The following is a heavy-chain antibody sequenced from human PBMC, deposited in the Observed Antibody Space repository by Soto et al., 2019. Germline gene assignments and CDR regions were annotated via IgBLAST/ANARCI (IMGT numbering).Heavy chain of an antibody. CDR3: ATSPSRVTYGMHX. CDR1: GFPFSMYA. CDR2: ISGSVDRT. J-gene: IGHJ6*02. D-gene: IGHD2-2*01. Sequence: EGSLRLSCAASGFPFSMYAMIWVRQAPGKGLEWVSSISGSVDRTYYADSVKGRFTISRDNSKKTVYLEMSSLIVEDTAVYHCATSPSRVTYGMHXGGQGTRGTVS. V-gene: IGHV3-23*01.